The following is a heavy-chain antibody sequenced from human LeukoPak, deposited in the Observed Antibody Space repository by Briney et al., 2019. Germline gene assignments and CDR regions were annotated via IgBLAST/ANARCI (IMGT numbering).Heavy chain of an antibody. D-gene: IGHD6-13*01. Sequence: GGSLGLSCAASGFTFSSYSMSWVRQAPGKGLEWVSSISSSGGNTYYADSVKGRFTISRDNSKNTLYLQMNSLRAEDTAVYYCARLYSSSERTRGPAYWYFDLWGRGTLVTVSS. CDR2: ISSSGGNT. V-gene: IGHV3-23*01. J-gene: IGHJ2*01. CDR1: GFTFSSYS. CDR3: ARLYSSSERTRGPAYWYFDL.